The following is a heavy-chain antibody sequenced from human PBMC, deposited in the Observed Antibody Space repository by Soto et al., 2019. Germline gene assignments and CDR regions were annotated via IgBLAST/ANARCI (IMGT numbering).Heavy chain of an antibody. Sequence: QVQLVQSGAEVKKPGSSAKVSCKASGGTFSSYAISWVRQAPGQGLEWMGGIIPIFGTANYAQKFQGRVTITADKSTSTAYMELSSLRSEDTAVYYCARAYCGGDCYQIDAFDIWGQGTMVTVSS. CDR1: GGTFSSYA. CDR3: ARAYCGGDCYQIDAFDI. CDR2: IIPIFGTA. J-gene: IGHJ3*02. D-gene: IGHD2-21*02. V-gene: IGHV1-69*06.